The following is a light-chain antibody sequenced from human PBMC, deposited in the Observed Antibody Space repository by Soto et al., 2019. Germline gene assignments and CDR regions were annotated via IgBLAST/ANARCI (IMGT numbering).Light chain of an antibody. CDR1: XXVXYDSKNKNY. Sequence: DFEISQTPDSRAVSLGXRATXNCTXXXXVXYDSKNKNYLAWFEREPGELAEVVINWASARRAEVGEGSGGNRSETDFTLTVSSLQAEDEAVYYCHQYYTIPNSFGQGTKVDIK. CDR2: WAS. CDR3: HQYYTIPNS. J-gene: IGKJ1*01. V-gene: IGKV4-1*01.